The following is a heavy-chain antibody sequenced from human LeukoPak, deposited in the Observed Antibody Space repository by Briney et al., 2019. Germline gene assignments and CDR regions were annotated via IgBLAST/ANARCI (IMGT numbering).Heavy chain of an antibody. D-gene: IGHD7-27*01. CDR2: INPNSGGT. J-gene: IGHJ4*02. CDR3: ARGWGFGSIDY. V-gene: IGHV1-2*02. Sequence: ASVKVSCKASGYTFTVYFMHWVRQAPGQGLEWMGWINPNSGGTNYAQKFQGRVTMTRDTSISTAYMELSSLRSDDTAVYYCARGWGFGSIDYWGQGTLVTVSS. CDR1: GYTFTVYF.